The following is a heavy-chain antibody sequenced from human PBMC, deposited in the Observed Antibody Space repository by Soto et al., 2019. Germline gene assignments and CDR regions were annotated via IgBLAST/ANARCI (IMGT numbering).Heavy chain of an antibody. CDR2: IYYSGST. CDR1: GGSFSSGDYY. CDR3: ARLLVPAAIRFAP. D-gene: IGHD2-2*02. Sequence: SETLSLTCSVSGGSFSSGDYYWSWIRQPPGKGLEWIGYIYYSGSTYYNPSLKSRVTISVDTSKNQFSLKLSSVTAADTAVYYCARLLVPAAIRFAPWGQGTLVTVSS. J-gene: IGHJ5*02. V-gene: IGHV4-30-4*01.